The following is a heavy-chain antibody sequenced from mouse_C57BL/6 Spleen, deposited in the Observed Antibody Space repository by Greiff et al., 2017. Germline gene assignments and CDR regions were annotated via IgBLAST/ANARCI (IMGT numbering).Heavy chain of an antibody. CDR2: INPNNGGT. D-gene: IGHD4-1*01. J-gene: IGHJ1*03. Sequence: EVQLQQSGPELVKPGASVKMSCKASGYTFTDYNMHWVKQSHGKSLEWIGYINPNNGGTSYNQKFKGKATLTVNKSSSTAYLELCSLTSEDSSVYYCARPNWDSGYWYFDVWGTGTTVTVSS. CDR1: GYTFTDYN. CDR3: ARPNWDSGYWYFDV. V-gene: IGHV1-22*01.